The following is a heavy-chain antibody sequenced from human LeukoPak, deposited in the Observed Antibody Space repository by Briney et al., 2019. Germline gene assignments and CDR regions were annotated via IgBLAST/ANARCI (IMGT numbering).Heavy chain of an antibody. V-gene: IGHV1-69*05. D-gene: IGHD1-26*01. CDR2: IIPIFGTA. CDR1: GGTFSSYA. Sequence: GASVKVSCKASGGTFSSYAISWVRQAPGQGLEWMGGIIPIFGTANYAQKFQGRVTITTDESTSTVYMELSSLRSEDTAVYYCAMGHSYYFDYWGQGTLVTVSS. CDR3: AMGHSYYFDY. J-gene: IGHJ4*02.